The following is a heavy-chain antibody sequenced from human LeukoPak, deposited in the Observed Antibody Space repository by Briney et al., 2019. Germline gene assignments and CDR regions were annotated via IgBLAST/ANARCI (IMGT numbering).Heavy chain of an antibody. D-gene: IGHD1-26*01. CDR3: ARSVDEDSGSYILDY. CDR2: IYHSGST. Sequence: PSETLSLTCAVYGGSFSGYYWSWIRQPPGKGLEWIGSIYHSGSTYYNPSLKSRVTISVDTSKNQFSLKLSSVTAADTAVYYCARSVDEDSGSYILDYWGQGTLVTVSS. J-gene: IGHJ4*02. V-gene: IGHV4-34*01. CDR1: GGSFSGYY.